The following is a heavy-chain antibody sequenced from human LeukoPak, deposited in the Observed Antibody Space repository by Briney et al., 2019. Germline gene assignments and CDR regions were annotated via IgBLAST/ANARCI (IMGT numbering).Heavy chain of an antibody. V-gene: IGHV1-46*01. D-gene: IGHD6-13*01. CDR3: AREGRPAAGPSFDY. Sequence: ASVKVPCKASGYTFTSYYMHWVRQAPGQGVERMGIINPSGGSTSYAQKFQGRVTMTRDTSTSTVYMELSSLRSEDTAVYYCAREGRPAAGPSFDYWGQGTLVTVSS. CDR1: GYTFTSYY. CDR2: INPSGGST. J-gene: IGHJ4*02.